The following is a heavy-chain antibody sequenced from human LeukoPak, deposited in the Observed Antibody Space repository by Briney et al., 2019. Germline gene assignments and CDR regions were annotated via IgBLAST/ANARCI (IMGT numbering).Heavy chain of an antibody. CDR2: INHRGGT. Sequence: SETLSLTCAVYGGSFSDYYWSWIRQPPGRGLEWIGEINHRGGTDYNPSLKSRVTISADTSKNQFSLKLSSVTAADTAVYYCAREGGPYRPLDYSGQGTLVTVAS. V-gene: IGHV4-34*01. J-gene: IGHJ4*02. CDR3: AREGGPYRPLDY. CDR1: GGSFSDYY.